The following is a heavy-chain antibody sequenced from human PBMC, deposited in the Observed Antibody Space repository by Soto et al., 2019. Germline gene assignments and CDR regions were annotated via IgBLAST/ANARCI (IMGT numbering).Heavy chain of an antibody. CDR1: GFTFSDYY. CDR2: ISSSSSYT. Sequence: QVQLVESGGGLVKPGGPLRLSCAASGFTFSDYYMSWIRQAPGKGLEWVSYISSSSSYTNYADSVKGRFTISRDNAKNSLYLQMNSLRAEDTAVYYCARALNKQLWLGYYYYGMDVWGQGTTVTVSS. V-gene: IGHV3-11*06. J-gene: IGHJ6*02. D-gene: IGHD5-18*01. CDR3: ARALNKQLWLGYYYYGMDV.